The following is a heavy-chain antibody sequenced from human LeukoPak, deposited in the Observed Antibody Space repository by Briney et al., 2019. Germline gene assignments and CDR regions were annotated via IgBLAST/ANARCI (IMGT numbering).Heavy chain of an antibody. D-gene: IGHD3-16*02. CDR1: GGTFSEDV. CDR2: IIPVLGVS. V-gene: IGHV1-69*04. J-gene: IGHJ3*02. CDR3: TREGVYAPDPSSYHRAPFDI. Sequence: SVKVSCKASGGTFSEDVITWVRQAPGQRPEWMGRIIPVLGVSNFAQKFRGRITITADKSTSTGHMELSRLEFGDTAIYYCTREGVYAPDPSSYHRAPFDIWGQGTVVIVSS.